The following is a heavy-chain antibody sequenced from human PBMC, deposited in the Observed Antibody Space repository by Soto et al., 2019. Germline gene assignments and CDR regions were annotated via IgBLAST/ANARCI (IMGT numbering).Heavy chain of an antibody. CDR2: FDPGDGET. CDR1: GYTLTELS. CDR3: ATDPERRYYYYYMDV. D-gene: IGHD1-1*01. Sequence: ASVKVSCKVSGYTLTELSMHWVRQAPGKGLEWMGGFDPGDGETIYAQKFQGRVTMTEDTSTDTAYMELSSLRSEDTAVYYCATDPERRYYYYYMDVWGKGTTVTVSS. J-gene: IGHJ6*03. V-gene: IGHV1-24*01.